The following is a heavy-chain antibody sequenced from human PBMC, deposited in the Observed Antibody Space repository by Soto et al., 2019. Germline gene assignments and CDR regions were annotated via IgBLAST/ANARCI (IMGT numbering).Heavy chain of an antibody. CDR2: IRSFDYRT. Sequence: GSLRLSCTAPGFAFSQYGMSGVRQAPGKGLEWVSSIRSFDYRTNYADSVKGRFTISRDNSKSTLSLQMNSLRAEDTAVYYCAKDVESGWYEAFDYWGPGTLVTVSS. V-gene: IGHV3-23*01. J-gene: IGHJ4*02. CDR1: GFAFSQYG. CDR3: AKDVESGWYEAFDY. D-gene: IGHD6-19*01.